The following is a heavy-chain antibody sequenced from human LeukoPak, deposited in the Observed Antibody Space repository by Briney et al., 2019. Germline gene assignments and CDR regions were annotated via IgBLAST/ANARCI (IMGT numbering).Heavy chain of an antibody. V-gene: IGHV3-21*04. J-gene: IGHJ6*02. CDR3: ATRSYYYGLDV. CDR2: ISSSSRHI. CDR1: GFPFSSST. Sequence: GGSLRLSCVASGFPFSSSTISWIRQVPGKGLEWVSSISSSSRHIYYADSVRGRCTISRDNAKSSLYLQLNSLRAEDTAVYYCATRSYYYGLDVWGQGTTVTVSS.